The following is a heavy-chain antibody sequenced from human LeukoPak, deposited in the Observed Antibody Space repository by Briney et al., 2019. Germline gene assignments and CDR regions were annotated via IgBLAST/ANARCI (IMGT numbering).Heavy chain of an antibody. Sequence: GASVKVSCKASGGTFSSYAISWVRQAPGQGLEWMGGIIPIFGTANYAQKFQGRVTITTDESTSTAYMELSSLRSEDTAVYYCAREREAPADFDYYYMDVWGKGTTVTVSS. CDR2: IIPIFGTA. D-gene: IGHD6-25*01. J-gene: IGHJ6*03. CDR3: AREREAPADFDYYYMDV. CDR1: GGTFSSYA. V-gene: IGHV1-69*05.